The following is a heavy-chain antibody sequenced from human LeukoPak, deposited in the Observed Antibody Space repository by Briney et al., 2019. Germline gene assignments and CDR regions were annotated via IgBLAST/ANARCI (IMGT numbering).Heavy chain of an antibody. CDR1: GFTFSTYG. CDR3: VKGTRAVAATVSSESFQH. J-gene: IGHJ1*01. Sequence: SGGSLRLSCAASGFTFSTYGMHWVRQAPGKGLEWVAFIRFDGTYKSHADSVKGRFTISRDNSKNTLYLQMNSLRAEDTAVYYCVKGTRAVAATVSSESFQHWGQGTLVTVSS. V-gene: IGHV3-30*02. CDR2: IRFDGTYK. D-gene: IGHD2-15*01.